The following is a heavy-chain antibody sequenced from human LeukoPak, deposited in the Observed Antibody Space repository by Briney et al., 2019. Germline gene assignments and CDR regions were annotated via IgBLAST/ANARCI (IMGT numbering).Heavy chain of an antibody. Sequence: PGGSLRLSCVASGFTFSSYAMSWVRQAPGKGLEWVSGISGSGVSTDYADSVKGRFTISRDNSKNTLYLQMNSLRAEDTAVYYCAKSGALYYDFWSGYYRGVFPGRNFDYWGQGTLVTVSS. J-gene: IGHJ4*02. D-gene: IGHD3-3*01. CDR1: GFTFSSYA. CDR3: AKSGALYYDFWSGYYRGVFPGRNFDY. V-gene: IGHV3-23*01. CDR2: ISGSGVST.